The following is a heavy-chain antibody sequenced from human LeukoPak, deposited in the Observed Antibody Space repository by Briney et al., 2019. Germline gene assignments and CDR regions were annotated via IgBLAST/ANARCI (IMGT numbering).Heavy chain of an antibody. D-gene: IGHD3-10*02. CDR2: IWYDESNE. Sequence: GGSLRLSCAASGFSFSNSGMHWVRQAPGKGLEWVAVIWYDESNEYYADAVKGRFTISRDNSKNTVHLQMNSLRVEDTSAYYCAREISMFVNAFDLWGQGTLVTVTS. V-gene: IGHV3-33*01. CDR3: AREISMFVNAFDL. J-gene: IGHJ3*01. CDR1: GFSFSNSG.